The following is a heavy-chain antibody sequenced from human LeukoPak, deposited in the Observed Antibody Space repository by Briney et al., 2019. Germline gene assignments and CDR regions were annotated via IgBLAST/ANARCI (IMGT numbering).Heavy chain of an antibody. V-gene: IGHV1-2*06. D-gene: IGHD6-19*01. CDR3: ARDQTVAGTDSAFDI. Sequence: ASVKVSCKASGYTFTDYYMHWVRQAPGQGLEWMGRINPNSGGTNYAQKFQGRVTMTRDTSISTAYMELSRLRSDDTAVYYCARDQTVAGTDSAFDIWGQGTMVTVSS. CDR2: INPNSGGT. J-gene: IGHJ3*02. CDR1: GYTFTDYY.